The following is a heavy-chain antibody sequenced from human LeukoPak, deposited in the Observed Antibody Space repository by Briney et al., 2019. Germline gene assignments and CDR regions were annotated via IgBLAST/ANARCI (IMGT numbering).Heavy chain of an antibody. CDR1: GFTFSNYA. V-gene: IGHV3-23*01. J-gene: IGHJ6*03. CDR3: AKDPGTSGTTYHYYYMDV. D-gene: IGHD1-1*01. CDR2: VSGSGDST. Sequence: PGGSLRLSCAASGFTFSNYAMSWVRRAPGKGLEWVSVVSGSGDSTYYADSVKGRFTISRDNSKNTLYVQLNSLRADDTPIYYCAKDPGTSGTTYHYYYMDVWGKGTTVTVSS.